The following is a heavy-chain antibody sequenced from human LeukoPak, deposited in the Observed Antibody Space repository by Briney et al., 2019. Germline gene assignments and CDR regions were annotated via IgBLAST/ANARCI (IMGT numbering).Heavy chain of an antibody. V-gene: IGHV1-8*01. CDR2: MNPNSGNT. J-gene: IGHJ3*02. Sequence: ASVKVSCKASGYTFTSYDINWVRQATGQGLEWMGWMNPNSGNTGYAQKFQGRVTMTRNTSISTAYMELTSLSSDDPAAYYGARGDTSWNGTFDIWGKGQWSPSLQ. D-gene: IGHD1-1*01. CDR1: GYTFTSYD. CDR3: ARGDTSWNGTFDI.